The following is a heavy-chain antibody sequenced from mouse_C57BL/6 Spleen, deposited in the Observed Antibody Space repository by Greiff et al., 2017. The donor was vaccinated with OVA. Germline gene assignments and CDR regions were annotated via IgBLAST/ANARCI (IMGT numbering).Heavy chain of an antibody. CDR2: IDPSDSYT. J-gene: IGHJ1*03. Sequence: VQLQQSGAELVMPGASVKLSCKASGYTFTSYWMHWVKQRPGQGLEWIGEIDPSDSYTNYNQKFKGKSTLTVDKSSSTAYMQLSSLTSEDSAVYYCAREGGLATSWYFDVWGTGTTGTVSS. CDR3: AREGGLATSWYFDV. D-gene: IGHD1-1*01. CDR1: GYTFTSYW. V-gene: IGHV1-69*01.